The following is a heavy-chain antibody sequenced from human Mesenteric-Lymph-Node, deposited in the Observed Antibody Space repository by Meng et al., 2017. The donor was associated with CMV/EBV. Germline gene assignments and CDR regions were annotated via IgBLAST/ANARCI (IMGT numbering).Heavy chain of an antibody. CDR2: INSDGSST. CDR3: ALTTVTRGVIFDY. J-gene: IGHJ4*02. Sequence: GESLKISCAASGFTFSSYWMHWVRQAPGKGLVWVSRINSDGSSTSYADSVKGRFTISRDNAKNTLYLQMNSLRAEDTAVYYCALTTVTRGVIFDYWGQGTLVTVSS. D-gene: IGHD4-17*01. V-gene: IGHV3-74*01. CDR1: GFTFSSYW.